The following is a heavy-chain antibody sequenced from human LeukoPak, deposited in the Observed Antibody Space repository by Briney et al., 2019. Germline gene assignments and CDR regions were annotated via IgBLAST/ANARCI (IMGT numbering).Heavy chain of an antibody. V-gene: IGHV3-23*01. CDR3: ARQILWFGELFDY. CDR2: ISGSGGST. J-gene: IGHJ4*02. CDR1: GFTFSSYA. D-gene: IGHD3-10*01. Sequence: GGSLRLSCAASGFTFSSYAMSWVRQAPGKGLEWVSAISGSGGSTYYADSVKGRFTISRDNAKNSLYLQMNSLRAEDTAVYYCARQILWFGELFDYWGQGTLVTVSS.